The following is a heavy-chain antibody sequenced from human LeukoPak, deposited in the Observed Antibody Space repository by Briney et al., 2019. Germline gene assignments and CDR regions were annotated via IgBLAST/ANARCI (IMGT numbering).Heavy chain of an antibody. CDR1: AFTFSSGW. V-gene: IGHV3-74*01. CDR3: ARGRYSSASFEE. J-gene: IGHJ4*02. CDR2: INSGGSST. Sequence: GGSLRLSFTASAFTFSSGWMHWIRQAPGKGLVWVSHINSGGSSTSYADSVKGRFTISRDNATNTLYLQMNSLRAEDTAVYHCARGRYSSASFEEWGQGTLVTVSS. D-gene: IGHD6-19*01.